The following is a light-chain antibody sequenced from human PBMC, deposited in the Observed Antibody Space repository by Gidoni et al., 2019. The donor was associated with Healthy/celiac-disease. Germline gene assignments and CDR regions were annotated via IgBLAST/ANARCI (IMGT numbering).Light chain of an antibody. CDR1: QSVSSSY. CDR2: GAT. V-gene: IGKV3-20*01. CDR3: KQYGSSPGGLFT. J-gene: IGKJ3*01. Sequence: EIVLTQSLGTLSLSPGERATLSRRASQSVSSSYLAWYQQKPGQAPRLLIYGATSRATGMPDRFSGSGSGTDFTLTISRLEPEDFAVYYCKQYGSSPGGLFTFGPXTKVDIK.